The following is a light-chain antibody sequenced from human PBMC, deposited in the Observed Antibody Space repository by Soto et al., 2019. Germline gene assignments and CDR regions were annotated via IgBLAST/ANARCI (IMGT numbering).Light chain of an antibody. Sequence: DIQMTQSPSTLSASVGDRVSITCRASQDISSWVAWYQQRPGKAPKLLIYAATILQSGVPSRFSGSGSGTAFTLTISNLQPEDFASYFCQQANSFPLTFGGGTKVDIK. CDR2: AAT. V-gene: IGKV1-12*01. CDR1: QDISSW. J-gene: IGKJ4*01. CDR3: QQANSFPLT.